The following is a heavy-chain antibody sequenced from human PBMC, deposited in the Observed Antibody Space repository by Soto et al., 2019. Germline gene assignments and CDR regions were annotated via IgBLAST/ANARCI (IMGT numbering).Heavy chain of an antibody. CDR3: ASSPRGYCSSTSCRELGNYYGMDV. CDR1: GYSFTSYW. Sequence: GASLKISCKGSGYSFTSYWISWVRQMPGKGLEWMGRIDPSDSYTNYSPSFQGHVTISADKSISTAYLQWSSLKASDTAMYYCASSPRGYCSSTSCRELGNYYGMDVRGQGTTVTVSS. D-gene: IGHD2-2*01. J-gene: IGHJ6*02. V-gene: IGHV5-10-1*01. CDR2: IDPSDSYT.